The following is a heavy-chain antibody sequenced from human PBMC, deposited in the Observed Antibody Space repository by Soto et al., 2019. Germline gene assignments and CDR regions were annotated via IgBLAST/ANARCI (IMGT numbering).Heavy chain of an antibody. CDR3: ATLHTSGYHTHYFFGMDV. D-gene: IGHD3-22*01. CDR2: ISPYNDNT. V-gene: IGHV1-18*04. J-gene: IGHJ6*02. CDR1: GNTFMNHG. Sequence: QVHLEQSGPEVQKPGASVKVACRASGNTFMNHGISWVRQAPGQGLEWMGWISPYNDNTNYAQKFQGRVSMTTDLSTSTAYMELRSLRSDDTAVYYCATLHTSGYHTHYFFGMDVWGQGTTVAVSS.